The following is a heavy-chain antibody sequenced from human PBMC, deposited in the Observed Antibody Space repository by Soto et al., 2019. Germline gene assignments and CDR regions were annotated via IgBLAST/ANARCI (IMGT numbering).Heavy chain of an antibody. D-gene: IGHD2-15*01. V-gene: IGHV1-8*01. CDR2: VNPNSGNT. Sequence: QVQLVQSGAEVRKPGASVKVSCKASGYTFTTYDINWVRQATGQGLEWMGWVNPNSGNTGYAQKFQGRVTMTRNTSINTAYMELSSLRCEDTAVYYCTRGTRVEEDWGQGTLVTVSS. J-gene: IGHJ4*02. CDR1: GYTFTTYD. CDR3: TRGTRVEED.